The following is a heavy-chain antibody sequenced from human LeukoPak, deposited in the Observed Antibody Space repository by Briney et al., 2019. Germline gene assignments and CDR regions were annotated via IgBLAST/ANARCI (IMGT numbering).Heavy chain of an antibody. CDR1: GFTVSGNY. CDR2: IHRGGNT. V-gene: IGHV3-66*01. CDR3: ARDPGYGLGVDYGDY. D-gene: IGHD3-10*01. Sequence: AGGSLRLSCAASGFTVSGNYMSWVRQAPGKGLEWLSVIHRGGNTYYADSVKGRFTISRDSSKNTVFLQVDSLRAEDTAVYYCARDPGYGLGVDYGDYWGQGTLVTVSS. J-gene: IGHJ4*02.